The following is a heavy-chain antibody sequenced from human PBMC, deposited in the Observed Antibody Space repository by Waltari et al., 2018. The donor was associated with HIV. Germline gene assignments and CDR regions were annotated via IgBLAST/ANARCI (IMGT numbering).Heavy chain of an antibody. CDR1: GGTFRSYA. CDR2: IIPILGIA. D-gene: IGHD4-17*01. J-gene: IGHJ2*01. Sequence: QVQLVQSGAEVKKPGSSVKVSCKASGGTFRSYAISWVRQAPGQGLEWMGRIIPILGIANYAQKFQGRVTITADKSTSTAYMELSSLRSEDTAVYYCARADPTVWDWYFDLWGRGTLVTVSS. CDR3: ARADPTVWDWYFDL. V-gene: IGHV1-69*04.